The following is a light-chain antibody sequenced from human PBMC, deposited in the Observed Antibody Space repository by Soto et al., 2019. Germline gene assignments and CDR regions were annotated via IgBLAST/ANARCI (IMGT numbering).Light chain of an antibody. CDR2: EVS. CDR3: SSYTSSNNYV. V-gene: IGLV2-14*01. J-gene: IGLJ1*01. CDR1: SIDIAPYNY. Sequence: QSLQPHPASVSGSPGHSLTISCTGTSIDIAPYNYVSWYQQHPGKAPKLIIYEVSYRPSGISNRFSGSKSGNTASLTISGLQAEEEADYYCSSYTSSNNYVFGTGTKVTVL.